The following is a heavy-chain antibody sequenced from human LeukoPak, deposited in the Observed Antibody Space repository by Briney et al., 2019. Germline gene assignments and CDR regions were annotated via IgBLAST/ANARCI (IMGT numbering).Heavy chain of an antibody. CDR2: ISGNGADI. CDR1: GFTFTGYA. J-gene: IGHJ3*02. CDR3: AKDSSPDAFDI. Sequence: GGSLRLSCAASGFTFTGYAMSWVRQAPGKGLEWVSAISGNGADIYYADSVKDRFTISRDNSKNTLYLQMNSLRAEDTAVYYCAKDSSPDAFDIWGQGTMVTVSS. V-gene: IGHV3-23*01.